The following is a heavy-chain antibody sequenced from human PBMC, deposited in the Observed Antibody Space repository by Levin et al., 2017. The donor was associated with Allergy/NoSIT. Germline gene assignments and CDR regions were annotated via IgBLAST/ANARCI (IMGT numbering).Heavy chain of an antibody. D-gene: IGHD3-10*01. V-gene: IGHV4-59*01. CDR2: IYYSGST. CDR3: ARGHYGN. CDR1: GGSISSYSY. J-gene: IGHJ3*01. Sequence: GSLRLSCTVSGGSISSYSYWSWIRQPPGKGLEWIGYIYYSGSTNYNPSLKGRLTFSFDTSKNQVSLNLRSVTAADTAVYFCARGHYGNWGPGTMVTVSS.